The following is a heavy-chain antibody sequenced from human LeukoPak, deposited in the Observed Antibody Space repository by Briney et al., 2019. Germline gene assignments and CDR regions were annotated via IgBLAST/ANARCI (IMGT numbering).Heavy chain of an antibody. CDR3: AKDYYGSGSYYELLGYYMDV. D-gene: IGHD3-10*01. J-gene: IGHJ6*03. CDR2: ISGSGGRT. CDR1: GFTFSSYG. Sequence: GGSLRLSCAASGFTFSSYGMSWVRQAPGTGLEWVSAISGSGGRTYYADSVKGRFTISRENSKNTLYMQMNSLRAEDTAVYYCAKDYYGSGSYYELLGYYMDVWGKGTAVTISS. V-gene: IGHV3-23*01.